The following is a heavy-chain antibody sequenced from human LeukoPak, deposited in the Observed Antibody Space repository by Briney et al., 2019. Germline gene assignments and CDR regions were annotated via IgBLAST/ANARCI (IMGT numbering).Heavy chain of an antibody. D-gene: IGHD5-12*01. CDR3: ARHVPRGRSDFDC. V-gene: IGHV3-7*01. CDR2: IDEDGDVK. Sequence: PGGSLRLSCAASGFTFSNHWMAWVRQTPGWGPEWVANIDEDGDVKSYAESVKGRFSVSRDNGRTSLYLQMNSLRAEDTAIYYCARHVPRGRSDFDCWGQGVLVTVS. CDR1: GFTFSNHW. J-gene: IGHJ4*02.